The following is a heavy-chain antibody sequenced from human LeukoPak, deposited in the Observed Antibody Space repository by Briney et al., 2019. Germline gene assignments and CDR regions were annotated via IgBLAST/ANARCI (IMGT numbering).Heavy chain of an antibody. Sequence: GGSLRLSCAASGFTFSSYAMSWVRQAPGKGLEWVSAISGSGGSTYYADSVKGRFTISRDNSKNTLYLQMNSLRAEDTAVYYCAKDFSGWESRLAFDYWGQGTLVTVSS. V-gene: IGHV3-23*01. CDR3: AKDFSGWESRLAFDY. CDR1: GFTFSSYA. CDR2: ISGSGGST. J-gene: IGHJ4*02. D-gene: IGHD3-16*01.